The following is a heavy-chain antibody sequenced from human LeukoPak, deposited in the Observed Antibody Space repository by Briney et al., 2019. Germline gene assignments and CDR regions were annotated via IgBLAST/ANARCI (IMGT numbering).Heavy chain of an antibody. D-gene: IGHD3-3*01. CDR1: GFTFSSYA. CDR2: ISGSGGST. Sequence: GGSLRLSCAASGFTFSSYAMSWVRQAPGKGLEWVSAISGSGGSTYYADSVKGRFTISRDNSKNTLYLQMNSLRAEDTAVYYCARETHDFWSGYYNNWGQGTLVTVSS. J-gene: IGHJ4*02. CDR3: ARETHDFWSGYYNN. V-gene: IGHV3-23*01.